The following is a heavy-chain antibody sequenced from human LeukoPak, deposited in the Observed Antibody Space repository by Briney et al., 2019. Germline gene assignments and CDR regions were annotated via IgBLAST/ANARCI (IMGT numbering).Heavy chain of an antibody. V-gene: IGHV7-4-1*02. CDR1: GYTFISYT. Sequence: ASVKVSCKASGYTFISYTMNWVRQAPGQGLEWMGWINTNTGNPTYAQGFTGRFVFSLDTSVSTAYLQISSLKPEDTAVYYCARVRAFGSGTYYDYWGQGTPVTVSS. CDR3: ARVRAFGSGTYYDY. J-gene: IGHJ4*02. CDR2: INTNTGNP. D-gene: IGHD3-10*01.